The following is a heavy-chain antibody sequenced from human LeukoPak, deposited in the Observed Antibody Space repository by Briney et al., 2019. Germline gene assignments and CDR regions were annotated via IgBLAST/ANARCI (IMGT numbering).Heavy chain of an antibody. V-gene: IGHV1-69*06. D-gene: IGHD3-22*01. J-gene: IGHJ4*02. CDR3: ARVATYYYDSSGYFRGYYFDY. CDR1: GGTFSSYA. Sequence: RASVKVSCKASGGTFSSYAISWVRQAPGQGLEWMGGIIPIFGTANYAQKFQGRVTITADKSTSTAYMELSSLRSEDTAVYYCARVATYYYDSSGYFRGYYFDYWGQGTLVTVSS. CDR2: IIPIFGTA.